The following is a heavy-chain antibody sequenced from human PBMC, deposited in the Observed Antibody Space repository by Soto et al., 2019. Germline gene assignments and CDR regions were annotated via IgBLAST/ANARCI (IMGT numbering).Heavy chain of an antibody. CDR1: GGSFSGYY. D-gene: IGHD5-12*01. J-gene: IGHJ4*02. Sequence: QVLVQQWGAGLLKPSETLSLTCAVSGGSFSGYYWSWIRQPPGKGLEWIGEMNHIGRTYYIPSLKSRLDISVDTSKSQLSLTLSSVTAADTAVYYCARGYETKWHTPHYWGQGILVTVSS. CDR2: MNHIGRT. CDR3: ARGYETKWHTPHY. V-gene: IGHV4-34*01.